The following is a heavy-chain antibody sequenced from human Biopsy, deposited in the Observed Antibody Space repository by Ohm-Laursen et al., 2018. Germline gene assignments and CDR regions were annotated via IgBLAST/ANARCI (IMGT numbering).Heavy chain of an antibody. V-gene: IGHV4-59*11. J-gene: IGHJ1*01. CDR3: ARGSNEYGGLYFPH. CDR2: ISYTGYT. CDR1: GGSFTGHY. Sequence: GTLSLTCAVSGGSFTGHYWSWIRQPPGKGLEWIGHISYTGYTSYKSSLKSRVTISLDTSRKHFSLRLTSLAAADTAVYYCARGSNEYGGLYFPHWGQGTLVTVSS. D-gene: IGHD4-23*01.